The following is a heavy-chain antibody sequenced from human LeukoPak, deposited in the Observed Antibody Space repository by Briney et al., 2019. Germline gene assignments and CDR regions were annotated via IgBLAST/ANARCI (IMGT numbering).Heavy chain of an antibody. J-gene: IGHJ6*04. CDR3: ARRSMVRGLGYYGMDV. Sequence: GASVKVSCKASGYTFTSYGISWVRQAPGQGLEWMGWISAYNGNTNYAQKLQGRVTKTTDTSTSTAYMELRSLRSDDTAVYYCARRSMVRGLGYYGMDVWGKGTTVTVSS. CDR1: GYTFTSYG. D-gene: IGHD3-10*01. CDR2: ISAYNGNT. V-gene: IGHV1-18*04.